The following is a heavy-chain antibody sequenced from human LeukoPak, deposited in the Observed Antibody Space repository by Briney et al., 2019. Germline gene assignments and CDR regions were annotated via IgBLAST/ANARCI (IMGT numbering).Heavy chain of an antibody. D-gene: IGHD6-19*01. CDR2: INPNSGGT. CDR3: ATAALNGYSSGWYSFDY. CDR1: GYTFTAYY. Sequence: GASVKVSCKASGYTFTAYYMHWARQAPGQGLEWMGWINPNSGGTNYAQKFQDRVTMTRDTSISTAYMELNRLRSDDTAVYYCATAALNGYSSGWYSFDYWGQGTLVTVSS. V-gene: IGHV1-2*02. J-gene: IGHJ4*02.